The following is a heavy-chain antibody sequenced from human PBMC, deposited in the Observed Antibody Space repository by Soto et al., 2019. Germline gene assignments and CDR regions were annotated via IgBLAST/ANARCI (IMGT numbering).Heavy chain of an antibody. Sequence: QVQLVQSGAELKKPGASVRVSCKASGYTFTNFGFSWVRQAPGQGLEWMGWVGAYNGHTNYAQNVQGRVTMTTDTSTSTAYMELRSLRSDDTAVYYCARDWKYCDNMDVFDIWGHGTMVTVSS. CDR3: ARDWKYCDNMDVFDI. CDR1: GYTFTNFG. D-gene: IGHD1-7*01. V-gene: IGHV1-18*01. J-gene: IGHJ3*02. CDR2: VGAYNGHT.